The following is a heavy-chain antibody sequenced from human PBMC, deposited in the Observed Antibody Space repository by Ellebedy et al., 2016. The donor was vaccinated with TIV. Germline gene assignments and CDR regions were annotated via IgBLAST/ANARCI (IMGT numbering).Heavy chain of an antibody. CDR2: ISGSGDST. D-gene: IGHD6-13*01. V-gene: IGHV3-23*01. CDR3: ARSSSSWYF. CDR1: GFTFSIYA. J-gene: IGHJ4*02. Sequence: PGGSLRLSCAASGFTFSIYAMSWVRQAPGKGLEWVSLISGSGDSTYYADSVKGRFTISRDNDKNSLYLHMDSLRAEDTAIYYCARSSSSWYFWGQGTLVTVSS.